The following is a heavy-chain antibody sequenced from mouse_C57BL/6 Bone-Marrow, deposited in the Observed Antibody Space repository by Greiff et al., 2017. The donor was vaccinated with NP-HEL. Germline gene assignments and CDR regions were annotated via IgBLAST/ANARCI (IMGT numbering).Heavy chain of an antibody. Sequence: EVMLVESGGGLVKPGGSLKLSCAASGFTFSSYAMSWVRQTPEKRLEWVATISAGGSYTYYPDNVKGRFTLSRDNAKNNLYLQMSHLESEDTAMYYCAILLRDGNVDDWGTGTTVTGSA. V-gene: IGHV5-4*03. CDR2: ISAGGSYT. CDR1: GFTFSSYA. CDR3: AILLRDGNVDD. J-gene: IGHJ1*03. D-gene: IGHD1-1*01.